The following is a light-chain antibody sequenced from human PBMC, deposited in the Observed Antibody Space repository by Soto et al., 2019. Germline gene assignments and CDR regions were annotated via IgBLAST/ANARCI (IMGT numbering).Light chain of an antibody. V-gene: IGKV4-1*01. J-gene: IGKJ1*01. CDR1: QSVLYSSNNKNY. Sequence: DIVMTQSPDSLAVSLGERATINCKSSQSVLYSSNNKNYLAWHQQKPGQPPKLLIYWASTRESGVPDRFSGSGAATYFTLTISSLQAEDVAVYYCQQYYSTPWTFGQGTKVEIK. CDR3: QQYYSTPWT. CDR2: WAS.